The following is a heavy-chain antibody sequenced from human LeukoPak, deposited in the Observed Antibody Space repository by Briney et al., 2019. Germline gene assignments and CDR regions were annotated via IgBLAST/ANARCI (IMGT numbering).Heavy chain of an antibody. CDR1: GYSISSGYY. CDR2: IYHSGST. D-gene: IGHD1-26*01. J-gene: IGHJ3*02. Sequence: SETLSLTCNVSGYSISSGYYWGWIRQPPGKGLQWIGTIYHSGSTYYNPSLKSRVTISVDTSKNQFSLKVNSVTAADTAVYYCARAGRWEGRPHAFDIWGQGTMVAVSS. CDR3: ARAGRWEGRPHAFDI. V-gene: IGHV4-38-2*02.